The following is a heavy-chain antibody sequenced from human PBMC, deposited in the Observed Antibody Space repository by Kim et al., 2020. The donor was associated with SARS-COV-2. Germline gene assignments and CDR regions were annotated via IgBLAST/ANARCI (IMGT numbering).Heavy chain of an antibody. Sequence: ASVKVSCKAYGYTFTSYYMHWVRQAPGQGLEWMGIINPSGGSTSYAQKFQGRVTMTRDTSTSTVYMELSSLRSEDTAVYYCARGSRGYYYGSGSSNYFDYWGQGTLVTVSS. J-gene: IGHJ4*02. D-gene: IGHD3-10*01. CDR1: GYTFTSYY. CDR3: ARGSRGYYYGSGSSNYFDY. V-gene: IGHV1-46*01. CDR2: INPSGGST.